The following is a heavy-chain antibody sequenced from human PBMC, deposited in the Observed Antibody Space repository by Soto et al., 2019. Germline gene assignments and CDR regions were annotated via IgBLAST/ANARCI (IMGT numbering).Heavy chain of an antibody. CDR3: ARQSGGYYYYGMDV. Sequence: PSETLSLTCVFTGASLSSYYWSWIRPPPGKGLEWIGYIYYSGGTNYSPSLESRVTISVDTSKNQFSLKLSSATAADTAVYYCARQSGGYYYYGMDVWGQGTTVTSP. J-gene: IGHJ6*02. D-gene: IGHD1-26*01. CDR2: IYYSGGT. V-gene: IGHV4-59*08. CDR1: GASLSSYY.